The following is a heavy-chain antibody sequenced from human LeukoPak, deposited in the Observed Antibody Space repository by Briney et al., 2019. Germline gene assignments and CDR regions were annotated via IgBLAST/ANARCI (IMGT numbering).Heavy chain of an antibody. CDR2: IYATGST. J-gene: IGHJ5*02. V-gene: IGHV4-59*01. Sequence: KLSETLSLTCTVSGVSISNYYCAWIRQSPGKGLEWIGSIYATGSTIYYNPSLKSRVTISVDTSKNQFSLKLSSVTAADTAVYYCARGGYSSGWSNWFDPWGQGTLVTVSS. D-gene: IGHD6-19*01. CDR3: ARGGYSSGWSNWFDP. CDR1: GVSISNYY.